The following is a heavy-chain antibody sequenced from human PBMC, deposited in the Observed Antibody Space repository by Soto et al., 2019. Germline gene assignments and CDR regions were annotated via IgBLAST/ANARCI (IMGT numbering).Heavy chain of an antibody. CDR1: GFTFSNYG. J-gene: IGHJ4*02. V-gene: IGHV3-33*01. CDR2: LWDDGSNN. D-gene: IGHD3-3*01. Sequence: QVQLVESGGGVVQPGRSLRLSCAASGFTFSNYGMHWVRQAPGKGLEWVAVLWDDGSNNYYANSVKGRFTISRDNSKHPLYLQMNSLRAGDTAVYYCARGFFHFVGVVTRKEFDSWGQGTLVTVSS. CDR3: ARGFFHFVGVVTRKEFDS.